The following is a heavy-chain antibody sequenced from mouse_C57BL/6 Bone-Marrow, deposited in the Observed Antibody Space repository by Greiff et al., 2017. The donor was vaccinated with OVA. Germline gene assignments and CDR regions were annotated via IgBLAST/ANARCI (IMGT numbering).Heavy chain of an antibody. CDR1: GYSITSGYY. CDR3: ARESGSSYVDAMDY. CDR2: ISYDGSN. D-gene: IGHD1-1*01. Sequence: EVHLVESGPGLVKPSQSLSLTCSVTGYSITSGYYWNWIRQFPGNKLEWMGYISYDGSNNYNPSLKNRISITRDTSKNQFFLELNSVTTEDTATYYCARESGSSYVDAMDYWGQGTSVTVSS. J-gene: IGHJ4*01. V-gene: IGHV3-6*01.